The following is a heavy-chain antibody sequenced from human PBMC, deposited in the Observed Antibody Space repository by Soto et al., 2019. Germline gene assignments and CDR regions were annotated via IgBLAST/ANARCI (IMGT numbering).Heavy chain of an antibody. Sequence: GGSLRLSCAASGFTFSSYGMHWVRQAPGKGLEWVAVISYDGSNKYYADSVKGRFTISRDNSKNTLYLQMNSLRAEDTAVYYCAKSISWGWGDAFDIWGQGTMVTVSS. CDR1: GFTFSSYG. CDR2: ISYDGSNK. V-gene: IGHV3-30*18. D-gene: IGHD7-27*01. CDR3: AKSISWGWGDAFDI. J-gene: IGHJ3*02.